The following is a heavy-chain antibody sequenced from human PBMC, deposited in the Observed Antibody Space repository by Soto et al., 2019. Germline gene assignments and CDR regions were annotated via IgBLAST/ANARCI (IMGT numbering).Heavy chain of an antibody. CDR3: ARLGRRSTYYHGSGSAY. D-gene: IGHD3-10*01. J-gene: IGHJ4*02. CDR2: IYPGDSDT. CDR1: GYSFAGYW. V-gene: IGHV5-51*01. Sequence: GESLKISCKGSGYSFAGYWITWVRQKPGKGLEWMGIIYPGDSDTRYSPSFQGQVTISADKSISTAYLQWSSLKASDTAMYYCARLGRRSTYYHGSGSAYWGQGTLVTASS.